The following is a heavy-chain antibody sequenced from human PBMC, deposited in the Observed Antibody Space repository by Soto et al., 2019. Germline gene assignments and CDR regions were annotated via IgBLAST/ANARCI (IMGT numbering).Heavy chain of an antibody. CDR1: GFTFSDYA. D-gene: IGHD6-19*01. CDR2: VSHDGRNT. Sequence: VQLVESGGGVVQPGRSLRLSCAASGFTFSDYAMHWVRQAPGKGLAWVAVVSHDGRNTHYADSLKGRFTISRDSSKNTVSLELTSLSAEDTAGYYCAKGGRQWLVTSDFNYWGQGALVTVSS. CDR3: AKGGRQWLVTSDFNY. J-gene: IGHJ4*02. V-gene: IGHV3-30*18.